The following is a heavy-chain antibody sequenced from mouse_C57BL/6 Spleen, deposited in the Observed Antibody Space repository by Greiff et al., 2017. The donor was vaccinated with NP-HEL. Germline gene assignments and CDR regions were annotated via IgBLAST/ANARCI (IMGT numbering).Heavy chain of an antibody. CDR1: GYTFTSYT. CDR2: INPSSGYT. J-gene: IGHJ4*01. V-gene: IGHV1-4*01. D-gene: IGHD2-13*01. CDR3: ARDYSENAMDY. Sequence: VQLQQSGAELARPGASVKMSCKASGYTFTSYTMHWVKQRPGQGLEWIGYINPSSGYTKYNQKFKDKATLTADKSSSTAYMQLSSLTSEDSAVYYCARDYSENAMDYWGQGTSVTVSS.